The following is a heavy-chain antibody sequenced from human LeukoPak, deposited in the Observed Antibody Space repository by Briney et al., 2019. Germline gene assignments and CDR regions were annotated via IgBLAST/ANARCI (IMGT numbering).Heavy chain of an antibody. CDR2: IYYSGST. CDR1: GGSMSSSSYY. CDR3: ARRRLLGGYFDY. D-gene: IGHD3-22*01. V-gene: IGHV4-39*07. Sequence: PSETLSLTCTVSGGSMSSSSYYWGWIRQPPGKGLEWIGSIYYSGSTYYNPSLKSRVTISVDTSKNQFSLKLSSVTAADTAVYYCARRRLLGGYFDYWGQGTLVTVSS. J-gene: IGHJ4*02.